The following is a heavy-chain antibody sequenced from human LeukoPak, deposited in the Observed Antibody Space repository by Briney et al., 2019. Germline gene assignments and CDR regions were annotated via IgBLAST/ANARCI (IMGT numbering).Heavy chain of an antibody. J-gene: IGHJ4*02. D-gene: IGHD5-18*01. Sequence: PGGSLRLSCAASGFTFSSYGMSWVRQAPGKGLEWVSGTSGSGGSTYYADSVKGRFTISRDNSKSTLYLQMNSLRAEDTAVYYCAKDLSDPVMVIDSWGQGTLVTVSS. CDR1: GFTFSSYG. CDR3: AKDLSDPVMVIDS. CDR2: TSGSGGST. V-gene: IGHV3-23*01.